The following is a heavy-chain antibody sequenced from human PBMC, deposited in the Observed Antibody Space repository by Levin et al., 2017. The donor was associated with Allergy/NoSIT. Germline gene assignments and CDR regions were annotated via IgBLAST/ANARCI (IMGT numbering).Heavy chain of an antibody. CDR2: ISSGGTTI. V-gene: IGHV3-11*01. D-gene: IGHD3-22*01. CDR1: GFTFSDYY. J-gene: IGHJ5*02. CDR3: ARARSYDSHLWFDP. Sequence: PGGSLRLSCEASGFTFSDYYMSWIRQAPGKGLEWLSYISSGGTTIYYTDSVEGRFTISRDNANNSVHLQMNSLRVEDTAIYYCARARSYDSHLWFDPWGQGTLVTVSS.